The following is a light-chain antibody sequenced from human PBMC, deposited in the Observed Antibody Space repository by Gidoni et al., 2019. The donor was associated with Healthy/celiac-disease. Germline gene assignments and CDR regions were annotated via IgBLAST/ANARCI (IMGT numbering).Light chain of an antibody. J-gene: IGLJ3*02. CDR3: CSYAGSSTSWV. Sequence: QSALTQPASVSGSPGQSITISCTGTSSDVGSYNLVSWYQQHPGKAPKLMIYAVSKRPSGVSNRFSGSTSGNTASLTISGLQAEDEADYYCCSYAGSSTSWVFGGGTKLTVL. CDR1: SSDVGSYNL. V-gene: IGLV2-23*02. CDR2: AVS.